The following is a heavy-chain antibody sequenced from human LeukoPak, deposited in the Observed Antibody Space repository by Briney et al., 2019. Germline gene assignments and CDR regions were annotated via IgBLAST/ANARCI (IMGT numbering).Heavy chain of an antibody. J-gene: IGHJ4*02. V-gene: IGHV1-8*01. CDR3: ARTEKITGTHDC. Sequence: ASVKVSCKASGYTFTSYDINWVRQATGQGLEWMGWMNPNSGNTGYAQKFQGRVTMTRNTSISTAYMELSSLRSEDTAVYYCARTEKITGTHDCWGQGTLVTVSS. CDR1: GYTFTSYD. D-gene: IGHD1-20*01. CDR2: MNPNSGNT.